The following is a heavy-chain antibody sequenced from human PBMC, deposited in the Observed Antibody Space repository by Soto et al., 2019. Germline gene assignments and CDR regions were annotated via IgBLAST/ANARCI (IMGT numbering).Heavy chain of an antibody. CDR3: ARSIVATIRYYYGMDV. D-gene: IGHD5-12*01. CDR2: IDPSDSYT. V-gene: IGHV5-10-1*01. J-gene: IGHJ6*02. Sequence: GESRKIACKGSGYSFTSYWISWGREMPGKGLEWMGRIDPSDSYTNYSPSFQGHVTISADKSISTAYLQWSSLKASDTAMYYCARSIVATIRYYYGMDVWGQGITVTVSS. CDR1: GYSFTSYW.